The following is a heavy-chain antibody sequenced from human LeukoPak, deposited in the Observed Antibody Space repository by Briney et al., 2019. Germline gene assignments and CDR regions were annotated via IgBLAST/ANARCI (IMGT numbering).Heavy chain of an antibody. J-gene: IGHJ6*02. CDR2: IYYSGST. V-gene: IGHV4-59*12. CDR1: GGSISSYY. Sequence: SETLSLTCTVSGGSISSYYWSWIRQPAGKGLEWIGYIYYSGSTNYNPSLKSRLTMSVDTSKNEFSLKLRSVTAADTAVYYCVRDRVDSSGYYYYYGLDVWGQGTTVTVSS. D-gene: IGHD3-22*01. CDR3: VRDRVDSSGYYYYYGLDV.